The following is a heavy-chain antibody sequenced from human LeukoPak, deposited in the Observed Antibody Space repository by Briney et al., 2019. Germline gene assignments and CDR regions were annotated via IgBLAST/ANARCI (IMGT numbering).Heavy chain of an antibody. Sequence: PSETLSLTCTVSGDSIGSSTYFWGWIRQPPGKALEWIQSIKSDGTTYYSPSLKSRVTVSVDTSKNQFSLKLSSVTAADTAVYYCARDLPYGDYAYMDVWGKGTTVTVSS. CDR1: GDSIGSSTYF. J-gene: IGHJ6*03. V-gene: IGHV4-39*07. CDR2: IKSDGTT. D-gene: IGHD4-17*01. CDR3: ARDLPYGDYAYMDV.